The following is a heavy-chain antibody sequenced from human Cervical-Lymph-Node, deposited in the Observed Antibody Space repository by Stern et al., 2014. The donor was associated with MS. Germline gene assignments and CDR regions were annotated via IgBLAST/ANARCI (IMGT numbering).Heavy chain of an antibody. V-gene: IGHV1-69*01. CDR1: GGTFNSYV. D-gene: IGHD6-6*01. CDR2: SVTLLSTT. Sequence: VQLVQSGAEVKKPGSSVKVSCKASGGTFNSYVISWVRQAPGQGLEWIGGSVTLLSTTHYAQKLQGRVTITADESRSTTYMELTSLRSDDTAVYYCARGGIGSSRLYYHFYGMDVWGQGTTVTVSS. J-gene: IGHJ6*02. CDR3: ARGGIGSSRLYYHFYGMDV.